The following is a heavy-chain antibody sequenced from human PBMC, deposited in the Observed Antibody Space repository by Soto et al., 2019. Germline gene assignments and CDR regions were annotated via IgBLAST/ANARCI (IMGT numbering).Heavy chain of an antibody. J-gene: IGHJ6*02. V-gene: IGHV3-74*01. Sequence: GGSLRLSCAASGFTFSSYWMHWVRQAPGKGLVWVSRINSDGSSTSYADSVKGRFTISRDNAKNTLYLQMNSLRAEDTAVYYCARDHAVVVPAALSYYYYYGMDVWCQGTTVTVSS. D-gene: IGHD2-2*01. CDR2: INSDGSST. CDR1: GFTFSSYW. CDR3: ARDHAVVVPAALSYYYYYGMDV.